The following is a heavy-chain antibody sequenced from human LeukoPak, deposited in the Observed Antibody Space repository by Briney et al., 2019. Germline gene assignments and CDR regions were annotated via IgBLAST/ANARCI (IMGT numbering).Heavy chain of an antibody. J-gene: IGHJ4*02. CDR3: ARDRDFWGGDY. CDR1: GYTFTSYG. D-gene: IGHD3-3*01. CDR2: INPNSGGT. Sequence: ASVKVSCKASGYTFTSYGISWVRQAPGQGLEWMGWINPNSGGTNYAQKFQGRVTMTRDTSISTAYMELSRLRSDDTAVYYCARDRDFWGGDYWGQGTLVTVSS. V-gene: IGHV1-2*02.